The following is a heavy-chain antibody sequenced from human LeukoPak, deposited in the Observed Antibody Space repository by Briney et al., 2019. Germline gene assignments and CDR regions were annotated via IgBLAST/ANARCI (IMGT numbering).Heavy chain of an antibody. V-gene: IGHV4-38-2*01. CDR3: ARGYDFWSGYYASPFFDY. CDR2: ISHSGST. CDR1: GYSISSGYH. J-gene: IGHJ4*02. Sequence: PSETLSLTCAVSGYSISSGYHWAWIRQPTGKGLEWIGSISHSGSTYHNPSLKSRVTISVDTSKNQFSLKLSSVTAADTAVYYCARGYDFWSGYYASPFFDYWGQGTLVTVSS. D-gene: IGHD3-3*01.